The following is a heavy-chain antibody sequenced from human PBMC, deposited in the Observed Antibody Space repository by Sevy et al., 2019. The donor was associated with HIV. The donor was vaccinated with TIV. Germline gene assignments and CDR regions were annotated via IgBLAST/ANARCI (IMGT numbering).Heavy chain of an antibody. CDR2: IYYSGST. CDR1: GGSISSYY. J-gene: IGHJ4*02. D-gene: IGHD3-10*01. V-gene: IGHV4-59*12. CDR3: ARRQDYDGFYYFDY. Sequence: SETLSLTCTVSGGSISSYYWSWIRQPPGKGLEWIGDIYYSGSTNYNPSLKSRVTISVDTSKNQFSLKLSSVTAADTAVYYCARRQDYDGFYYFDYWGQGTLVTVSS.